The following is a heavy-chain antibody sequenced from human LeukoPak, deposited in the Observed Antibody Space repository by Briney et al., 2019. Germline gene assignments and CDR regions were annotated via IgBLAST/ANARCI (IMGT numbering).Heavy chain of an antibody. J-gene: IGHJ4*02. CDR3: ARGSGYDYVDY. CDR2: ISSSSNSI. CDR1: GFTFSSYS. Sequence: GGSLRLSCAASGFTFSSYSMNWVRQAPGKGLEWVSSISSSSNSIYYADSVKGRFTISRDNAKNSLYLQMNSLRAEDTAVYYCARGSGYDYVDYWGQGTLVTVSS. V-gene: IGHV3-21*01. D-gene: IGHD5-12*01.